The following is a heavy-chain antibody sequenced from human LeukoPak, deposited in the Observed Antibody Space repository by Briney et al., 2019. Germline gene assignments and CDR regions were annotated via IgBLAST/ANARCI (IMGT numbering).Heavy chain of an antibody. Sequence: GGSLRLSCAASGFTFSDYYMSWIRQAPGKGLEWVSYISSSSSYTNYADSVRGRFTISRDNAKNSLYLQMNSLRAEDTAVYYCARVTSSGWYLVYWGQGTLVTVSS. CDR3: ARVTSSGWYLVY. D-gene: IGHD6-19*01. CDR1: GFTFSDYY. J-gene: IGHJ4*02. V-gene: IGHV3-11*05. CDR2: ISSSSSYT.